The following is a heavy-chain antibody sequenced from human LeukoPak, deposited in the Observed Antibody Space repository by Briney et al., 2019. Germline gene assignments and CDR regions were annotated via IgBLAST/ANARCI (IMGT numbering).Heavy chain of an antibody. CDR1: GGSFNGYY. V-gene: IGHV4-34*01. CDR3: ARDEYSSSSEFDY. J-gene: IGHJ4*02. CDR2: INHSGST. Sequence: SETLSLTCSVYGGSFNGYYWSWIRQPPGKGLEWIGEINHSGSTNYNPSLKSRVTISVDTSKNQFSLKLSSVTAADTAVYYCARDEYSSSSEFDYWGQGTLVTVSS. D-gene: IGHD6-6*01.